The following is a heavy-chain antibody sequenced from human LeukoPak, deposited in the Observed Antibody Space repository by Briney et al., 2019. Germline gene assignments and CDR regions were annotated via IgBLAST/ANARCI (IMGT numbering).Heavy chain of an antibody. D-gene: IGHD3-22*01. V-gene: IGHV1-8*02. CDR1: GYSFASYD. Sequence: ASVKVSCKASGYSFASYDINWVRQATGQGLEWMGWMNPNSGHTGYAQKFQGRVTMTTDTSTSTAYMELRSLRSDDTAVYYCARDSFYYDSSGLHWGQGTLVTVSS. CDR2: MNPNSGHT. CDR3: ARDSFYYDSSGLH. J-gene: IGHJ4*02.